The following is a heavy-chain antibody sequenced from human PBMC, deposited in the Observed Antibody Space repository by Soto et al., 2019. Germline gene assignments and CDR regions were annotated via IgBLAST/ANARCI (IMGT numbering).Heavy chain of an antibody. V-gene: IGHV3-20*01. CDR1: GFTFDDYD. CDR3: ARDLATVTTRGRWFDP. D-gene: IGHD4-17*01. J-gene: IGHJ5*02. CDR2: INWNGGST. Sequence: EVQLVESGGGVVRPGGSLRLSCAASGFTFDDYDMSWVRQAPGKGLEWVSGINWNGGSTGYADSVKGRFTISRDNAKNSLYLQMNSLRAEDTALYHCARDLATVTTRGRWFDPWGQGTLVTVSS.